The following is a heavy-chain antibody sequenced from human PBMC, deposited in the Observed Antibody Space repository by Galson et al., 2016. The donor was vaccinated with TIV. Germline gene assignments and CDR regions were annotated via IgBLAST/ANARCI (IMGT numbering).Heavy chain of an antibody. CDR1: GFSISSGYY. Sequence: SKTLSLTCTVSGFSISSGYYWGWVRQSPRKGLEWIGNIDHSGITYYNPSFKSRITISVDTSKNQISLTLNSVTAADTAVYYCARDCTSTTCRLYYYGMDVWGPGTTVIVSS. CDR2: IDHSGIT. D-gene: IGHD2-2*01. V-gene: IGHV4-38-2*02. J-gene: IGHJ6*02. CDR3: ARDCTSTTCRLYYYGMDV.